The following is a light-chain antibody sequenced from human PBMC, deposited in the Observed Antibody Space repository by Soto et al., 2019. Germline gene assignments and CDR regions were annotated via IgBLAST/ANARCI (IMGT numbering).Light chain of an antibody. V-gene: IGLV2-14*01. CDR1: SSDVGGYNY. CDR3: STYTSSSPL. J-gene: IGLJ1*01. CDR2: DVS. Sequence: QSALNQPASVSGSPGQSITISCTGTSSDVGGYNYVSWYQQHPGKAPKLMIYDVSNRPSGVSNRFSGSKSGNTASLTISGLQAEYEADYYCSTYTSSSPLFGTGTKVTDL.